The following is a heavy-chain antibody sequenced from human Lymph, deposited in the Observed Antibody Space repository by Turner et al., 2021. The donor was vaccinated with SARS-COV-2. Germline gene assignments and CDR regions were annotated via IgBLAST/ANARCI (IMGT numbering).Heavy chain of an antibody. CDR2: ISYDGSNK. D-gene: IGHD3-9*01. CDR3: AKGGFYDILTGYSNFDY. J-gene: IGHJ4*02. V-gene: IGHV3-30*18. CDR1: GLPFSSYG. Sequence: QVQLVESGGGVVQPGRSLRLSCAASGLPFSSYGMHWVRQAPGKGLEWVAVISYDGSNKYYADSVKGRFTISRDNSKNTLYLQMNSLRAEDTAVYYCAKGGFYDILTGYSNFDYWGQGTLVTVSS.